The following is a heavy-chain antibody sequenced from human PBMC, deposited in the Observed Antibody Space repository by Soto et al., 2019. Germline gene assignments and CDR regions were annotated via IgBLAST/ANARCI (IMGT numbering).Heavy chain of an antibody. V-gene: IGHV4-59*01. Sequence: KTSETLSLTCTVSGGSISSYYWSWIRQPPGKGLEWIGYIYYSGSTNYNPSLKSRVTISVDTSKNQFSLKLSSVTAADTAVYYCARDKSAAAGVWGQGTLVTVSS. CDR2: IYYSGST. J-gene: IGHJ4*02. CDR3: ARDKSAAAGV. D-gene: IGHD6-13*01. CDR1: GGSISSYY.